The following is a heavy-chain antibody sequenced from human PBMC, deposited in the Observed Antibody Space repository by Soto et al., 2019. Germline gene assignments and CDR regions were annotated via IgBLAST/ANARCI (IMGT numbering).Heavy chain of an antibody. Sequence: QVQLVQSAAEVKPPGASVKVSCKASGYNFTRYGFSWVRQAPGQGLEWMGWISAYSGDTNYAQKFQGRVSMTTDTSTSTADMELRSLRSDDTAVYYCERESGASLTQWLMFVFWGEGTLVTVSS. D-gene: IGHD6-19*01. V-gene: IGHV1-18*01. CDR2: ISAYSGDT. CDR1: GYNFTRYG. CDR3: ERESGASLTQWLMFVF. J-gene: IGHJ4*02.